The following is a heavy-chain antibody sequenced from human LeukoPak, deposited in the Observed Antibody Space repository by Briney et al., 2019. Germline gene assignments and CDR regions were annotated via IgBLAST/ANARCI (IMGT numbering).Heavy chain of an antibody. CDR3: ARDPSSVTLYFFDY. CDR2: IDANNGDT. V-gene: IGHV1-2*02. Sequence: GASVKISCKASGYTFRGNYIHWLRPAPGQGLEWMGWIDANNGDTKSAQKVQGRVTKSRDTSISTAYMTLSSLSPDDAAVYYCARDPSSVTLYFFDYWGQGSLVTVSS. D-gene: IGHD4-11*01. CDR1: GYTFRGNY. J-gene: IGHJ4*02.